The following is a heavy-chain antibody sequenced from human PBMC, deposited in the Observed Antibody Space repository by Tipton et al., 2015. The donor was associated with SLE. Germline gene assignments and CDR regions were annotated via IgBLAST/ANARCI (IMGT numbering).Heavy chain of an antibody. J-gene: IGHJ5*02. CDR2: IDSRGTTT. CDR3: AKSGYDMLSGYHNLCDH. D-gene: IGHD3-9*01. Sequence: SLRLSCAASGFTFSSYEMNWVRQAPGKGLEWISYIDSRGTTTYYGDSVKGRFTISRNNSKNSVHLQMNSLRGENTAVYYCAKSGYDMLSGYHNLCDHWGQGTLVTVSS. V-gene: IGHV3-48*03. CDR1: GFTFSSYE.